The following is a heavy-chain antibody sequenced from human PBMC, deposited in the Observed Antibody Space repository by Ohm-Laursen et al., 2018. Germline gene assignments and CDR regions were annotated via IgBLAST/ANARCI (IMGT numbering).Heavy chain of an antibody. V-gene: IGHV4-59*12. J-gene: IGHJ5*02. CDR2: IYYSGST. Sequence: SETLSLTCTVSGGSISSYYWSWIRQPPGKGLEWIGYIYYSGSTNYNPSLKSRVTISVDTSKNQFSLKLSSVTAADTAVYYCARYSSSWYHNWFDPWGQGTLVTVSS. CDR1: GGSISSYY. D-gene: IGHD6-13*01. CDR3: ARYSSSWYHNWFDP.